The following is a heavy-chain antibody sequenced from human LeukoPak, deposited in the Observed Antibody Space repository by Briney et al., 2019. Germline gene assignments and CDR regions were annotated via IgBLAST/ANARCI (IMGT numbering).Heavy chain of an antibody. J-gene: IGHJ5*02. V-gene: IGHV4-39*07. CDR1: GGSIISSSFW. CDR3: ARVPPTDPHRFDP. Sequence: PSETLSLTCTVSGGSIISSSFWWGWIRQPPGKGLEWIGSIYYSGVSYYNTSLKSRVTISVDTSKNQFSLKLSSVTAADTAVYYCARVPPTDPHRFDPWGQGTLVTVSS. CDR2: IYYSGVS.